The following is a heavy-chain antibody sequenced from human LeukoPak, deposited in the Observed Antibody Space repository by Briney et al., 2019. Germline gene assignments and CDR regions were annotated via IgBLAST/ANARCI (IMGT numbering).Heavy chain of an antibody. D-gene: IGHD3-22*01. CDR1: GGSISDYY. Sequence: SETLSLTCTVSGGSISDYYWSWIRQPPGKGLEWIGYIYYSGSTKYNPYLKSRVTISIDTSKNQLSLKLSSVTAADTALYYCARGTAAYYYLWGQGTIVTRSS. J-gene: IGHJ3*01. CDR2: IYYSGST. V-gene: IGHV4-59*01. CDR3: ARGTAAYYYL.